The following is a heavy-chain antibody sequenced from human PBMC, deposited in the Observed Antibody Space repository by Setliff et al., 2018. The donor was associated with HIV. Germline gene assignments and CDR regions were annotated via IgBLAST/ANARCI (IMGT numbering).Heavy chain of an antibody. D-gene: IGHD5-18*01. CDR1: GFTFSSYS. V-gene: IGHV3-21*01. CDR3: ATDVDTATVFWGSHYLDY. J-gene: IGHJ4*02. Sequence: PGGSLRLSCAASGFTFSSYSMNWVRQAPGKGLEWVSSISSSSSYIYYADSVRGRFTVSRDNAKNSLYLQMNILRAEDTAVYYCATDVDTATVFWGSHYLDYWGQGTLVTVSS. CDR2: ISSSSSYI.